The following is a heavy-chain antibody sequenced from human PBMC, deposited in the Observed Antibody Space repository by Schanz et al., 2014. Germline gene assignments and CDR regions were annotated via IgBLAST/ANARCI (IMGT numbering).Heavy chain of an antibody. CDR1: GFTFRDYY. J-gene: IGHJ4*01. CDR3: AREQIMAAAGLVDY. D-gene: IGHD6-13*01. Sequence: QVQLVESGGGLVKPGGSLRLSCAASGFTFRDYYMSWIRQAPGKGLEWVSDISSGSSYANYADSVKGRFTISRDNAKNSVSLQMNSLRAEDTAVYYCAREQIMAAAGLVDYWGHGTLVTVSS. V-gene: IGHV3-11*05. CDR2: ISSGSSYA.